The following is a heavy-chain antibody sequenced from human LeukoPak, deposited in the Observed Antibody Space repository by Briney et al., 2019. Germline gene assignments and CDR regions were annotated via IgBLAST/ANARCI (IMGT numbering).Heavy chain of an antibody. D-gene: IGHD1-1*01. Sequence: PQASVKVSCKASGYTFTSYAMNWVRQAPGQGLEWMGCINTNTEKPTYAQGFTGRFVFSLDTSVSTAYLQISSLKAEDTAVYYCARGMSNSPYFFYYYMDVWGKGTTVTVSS. CDR2: INTNTEKP. CDR3: ARGMSNSPYFFYYYMDV. V-gene: IGHV7-4-1*02. CDR1: GYTFTSYA. J-gene: IGHJ6*03.